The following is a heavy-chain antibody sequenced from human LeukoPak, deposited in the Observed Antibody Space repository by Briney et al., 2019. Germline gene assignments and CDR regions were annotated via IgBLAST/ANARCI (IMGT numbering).Heavy chain of an antibody. Sequence: SETLSLTCTVSGGSISSGGYYWSWIRQHPGKGLEWIGYIYYSGSTYYNPSLKSRVTISVDTSKNQFSLKLSSVTVADTAVYYCARGYPSRYYFDYWGQGTLVTVSS. CDR3: ARGYPSRYYFDY. CDR2: IYYSGST. V-gene: IGHV4-31*03. D-gene: IGHD2-2*02. J-gene: IGHJ4*02. CDR1: GGSISSGGYY.